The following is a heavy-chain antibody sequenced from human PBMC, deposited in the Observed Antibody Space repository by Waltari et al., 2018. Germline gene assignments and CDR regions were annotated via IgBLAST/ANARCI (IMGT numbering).Heavy chain of an antibody. D-gene: IGHD1-7*01. CDR2: ISYDGSNK. CDR1: GFTFSSYG. CDR3: AREELELHIFDY. V-gene: IGHV3-30*03. J-gene: IGHJ4*02. Sequence: QVQLVESGGGVVQPGRSLRLSCAASGFTFSSYGMPWVRQAPGKGLEWVAVISYDGSNKYYADSVKGRFTISRDNSKNTLYLQMNSLRAEDTAVYYCAREELELHIFDYWGQGTLVTVSS.